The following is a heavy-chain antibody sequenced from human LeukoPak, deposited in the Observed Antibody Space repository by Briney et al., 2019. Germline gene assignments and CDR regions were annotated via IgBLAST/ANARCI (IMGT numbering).Heavy chain of an antibody. CDR2: IYTSGST. V-gene: IGHV4-4*07. J-gene: IGHJ6*02. D-gene: IGHD6-13*01. CDR3: ARVGSSPHDNYYYGMDV. Sequence: SETLSLTCTVSGGSISSYYWSWIRQPAGKGLEWIGRIYTSGSTNYNPSLKSRVTMSVDTSKNQFSLKLSSMTAADTAVYYCARVGSSPHDNYYYGMDVWGQGTTVTVSS. CDR1: GGSISSYY.